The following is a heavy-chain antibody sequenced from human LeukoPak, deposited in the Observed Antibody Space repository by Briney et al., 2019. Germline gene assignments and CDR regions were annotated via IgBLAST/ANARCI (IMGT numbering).Heavy chain of an antibody. D-gene: IGHD2-2*02. V-gene: IGHV3-7*03. CDR1: GFTFSSYG. CDR2: INQGGSDK. CDR3: GAYCSSTSCYTASLYYFDY. J-gene: IGHJ4*02. Sequence: GGSLRLSCAASGFTFSSYGMHWVRQAPGKGLEWVANINQGGSDKSYVDSVKGRFTVSRDNAKKSLYLQMNSLRAEDTAVYYCGAYCSSTSCYTASLYYFDYWGQGTLVTVSS.